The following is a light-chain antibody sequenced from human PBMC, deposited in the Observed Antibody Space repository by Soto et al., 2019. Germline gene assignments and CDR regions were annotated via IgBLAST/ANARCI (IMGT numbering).Light chain of an antibody. J-gene: IGKJ4*01. CDR1: QTISSW. Sequence: DIQMTQSPSTLSGSVGDRVTITCRASQTISSWLAWYQQKPGKAPKLLIYKASTLKSGVPSRFSGSGSGTDSTLTISGLQPEDFATYYCQQLNTYFPLTFGGGTKVDIK. CDR2: KAS. V-gene: IGKV1-5*03. CDR3: QQLNTYFPLT.